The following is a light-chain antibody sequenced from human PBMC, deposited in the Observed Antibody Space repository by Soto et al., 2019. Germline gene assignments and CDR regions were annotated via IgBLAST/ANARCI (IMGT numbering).Light chain of an antibody. Sequence: IVMTQSPATLSVSPGERATLSCRASQSVSSKLAWYQQKLGQAPRLLIYGASTRATGIPARFSGSGSGTEFTLTISSLQSEDFAIYYWQQYNNWPLTFGGGTKVEIK. CDR2: GAS. CDR1: QSVSSK. V-gene: IGKV3-15*01. CDR3: QQYNNWPLT. J-gene: IGKJ4*01.